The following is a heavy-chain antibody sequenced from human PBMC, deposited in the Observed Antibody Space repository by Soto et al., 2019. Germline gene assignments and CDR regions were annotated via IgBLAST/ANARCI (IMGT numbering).Heavy chain of an antibody. V-gene: IGHV1-69*13. Sequence: GASVKVSCKASGGTFSSYAISWVRQAPGQGLEWMGGIIPIFGTANYAQKFQGRVTITADESTSTAYMELSSLRSEDTAVYYCAREGPGDTAMVQKYYFDYWGQGILVTVSS. D-gene: IGHD5-18*01. CDR2: IIPIFGTA. J-gene: IGHJ4*02. CDR3: AREGPGDTAMVQKYYFDY. CDR1: GGTFSSYA.